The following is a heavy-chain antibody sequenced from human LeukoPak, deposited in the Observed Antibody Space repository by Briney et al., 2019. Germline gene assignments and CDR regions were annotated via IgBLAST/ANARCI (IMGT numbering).Heavy chain of an antibody. CDR1: GYTFTSYG. CDR2: MSAYNGNT. J-gene: IGHJ4*02. CDR3: ARDLSSEVATIFDY. Sequence: ASVKVSCKASGYTFTSYGISWVRQAPGQGLEWMGWMSAYNGNTNYAQKLQGRVTMTTDTSTSTAYMELRSLRSDDTAVYYCARDLSSEVATIFDYWGQGTLLTVSS. D-gene: IGHD5-12*01. V-gene: IGHV1-18*01.